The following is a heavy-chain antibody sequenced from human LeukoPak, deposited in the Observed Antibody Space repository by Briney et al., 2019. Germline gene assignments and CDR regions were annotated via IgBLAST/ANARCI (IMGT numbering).Heavy chain of an antibody. V-gene: IGHV3-48*02. CDR1: GFIFSTHS. D-gene: IGHD3-10*01. Sequence: GGSLRLSCAASGFIFSTHSMNWVRQAPGKGLEWVSYISSGSSTIYYADSVKGRFTISRDNAKNSLCLQMNSLRDEDTAVYYCARDNYYDSGNWGQGTLVTVSS. CDR3: ARDNYYDSGN. J-gene: IGHJ4*02. CDR2: ISSGSSTI.